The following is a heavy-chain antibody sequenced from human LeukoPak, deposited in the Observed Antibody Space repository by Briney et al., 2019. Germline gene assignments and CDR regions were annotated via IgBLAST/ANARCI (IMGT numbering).Heavy chain of an antibody. CDR2: TSNSGGNT. V-gene: IGHV3-23*01. CDR1: GFTFSSYA. CDR3: ARHVHVRSTSTVTTGGADS. Sequence: PGGSLRLSCAASGFTFSSYAMNWVRKAPGKGLEWVSVTSNSGGNTYYADSVKGRFTISRDNSKNTLYLQMNSLRAEDTALYFCARHVHVRSTSTVTTGGADSWGQGTPVSVSS. J-gene: IGHJ4*02. D-gene: IGHD4-17*01.